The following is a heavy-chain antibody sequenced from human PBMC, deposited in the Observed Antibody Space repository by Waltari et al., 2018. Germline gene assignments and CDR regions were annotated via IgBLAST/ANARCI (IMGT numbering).Heavy chain of an antibody. J-gene: IGHJ5*02. CDR1: GGSISSGS. CDR2: IIPIFGTA. Sequence: QVQLQESGPGLVKPSQTLSLTCTVSGGSISSGSYYWSWIRQPAGKGLEWMGGIIPIFGTANYAQKFKGRVTITTDESTSTAYMELSSLRSEDTAVYYCARGRYYYGSGSSNWFDPWGQGTLVTVSS. CDR3: ARGRYYYGSGSSNWFDP. D-gene: IGHD3-10*01. V-gene: IGHV1-69*01.